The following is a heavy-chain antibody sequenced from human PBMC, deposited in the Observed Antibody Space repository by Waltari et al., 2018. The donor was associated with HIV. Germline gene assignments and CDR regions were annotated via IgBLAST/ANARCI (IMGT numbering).Heavy chain of an antibody. D-gene: IGHD3-22*01. Sequence: EVHLVESGGALVQPGGSLRLSCAASGFRLRSAWMSWARNAPGKGPEWVANINQNGKTKNYVDSVKGRFTISRDNAGNTLYLQMNSLRGEDTAVYYCARLFKFEDSGYRPHANWGQGTLVTVSS. CDR3: ARLFKFEDSGYRPHAN. V-gene: IGHV3-7*01. CDR2: INQNGKTK. J-gene: IGHJ4*02. CDR1: GFRLRSAW.